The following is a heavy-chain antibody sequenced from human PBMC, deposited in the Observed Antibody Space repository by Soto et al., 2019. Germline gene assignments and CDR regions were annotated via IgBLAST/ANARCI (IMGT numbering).Heavy chain of an antibody. V-gene: IGHV1-69*08. CDR2: IMPILGTG. CDR1: GGTFTSDT. CDR3: AREEGSYNMGTFPFYYMDV. Sequence: QVQLVQSGPEVKKSGSSVKVSCKLSGGTFTSDTISWLRRAPGQGLEWMGRIMPILGTGHYAQKFQGRIKISEDKSTNTGYMELSSLTSEDTAIYYGAREEGSYNMGTFPFYYMDVWGNGTTVTVSS. D-gene: IGHD3-10*01. J-gene: IGHJ6*03.